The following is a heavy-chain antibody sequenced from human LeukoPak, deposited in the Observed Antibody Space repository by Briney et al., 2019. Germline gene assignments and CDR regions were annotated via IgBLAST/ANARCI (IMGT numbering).Heavy chain of an antibody. D-gene: IGHD2-2*01. CDR2: IYASGGT. J-gene: IGHJ5*02. V-gene: IGHV4-4*07. Sequence: SETLSLTCTVSGGSSSSYYWSWIRQPAGKGLEWIGRIYASGGTNYNPSLKSRLTISVDKSKNQFPLRLRSVTAADTAVYYCARSVGYCSSASCYVNLFDPWGQGTLVTVSS. CDR1: GGSSSSYY. CDR3: ARSVGYCSSASCYVNLFDP.